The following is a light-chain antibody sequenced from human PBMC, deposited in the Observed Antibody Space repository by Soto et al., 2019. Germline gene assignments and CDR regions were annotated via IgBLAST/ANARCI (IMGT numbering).Light chain of an antibody. CDR2: DVS. J-gene: IGLJ1*01. CDR1: SSDVGAYNF. V-gene: IGLV2-14*03. CDR3: SSYTSSSTHV. Sequence: QSVLTQPASVSGSPGQSITISCTGTSSDVGAYNFVSGYQQHPGKVPKLMIFDVSSRPSGVSDRFSGSKSGNTASLTISGLQAEDEGDYYCSSYTSSSTHVFGSGTKLTVL.